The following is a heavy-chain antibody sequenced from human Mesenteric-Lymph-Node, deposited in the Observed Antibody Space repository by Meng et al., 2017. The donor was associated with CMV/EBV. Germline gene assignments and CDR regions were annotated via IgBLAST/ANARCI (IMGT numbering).Heavy chain of an antibody. CDR1: GGSISSSSYY. J-gene: IGHJ6*02. CDR2: IYYSGST. Sequence: GSLRLSCTVSGGSISSSSYYWGWIRQPPGKGLEWIGSIYYSGSTYYNPSLKSRVTISVDTSKNQFSLKLSSVTAADTAVYYCARQISLAAWYFSPYYYGMDVWGQGTTVTVSS. V-gene: IGHV4-39*01. CDR3: ARQISLAAWYFSPYYYGMDV. D-gene: IGHD6-13*01.